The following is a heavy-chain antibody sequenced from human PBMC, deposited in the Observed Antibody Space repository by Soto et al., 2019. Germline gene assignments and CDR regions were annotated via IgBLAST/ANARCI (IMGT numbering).Heavy chain of an antibody. J-gene: IGHJ4*02. V-gene: IGHV3-23*01. Sequence: GGSLRLSCAASGFTFTFYAMSWVRQAPGKGLQWVSGITGSGDITYYADSVKDRFTISRDNSKNTLYLQMNSLRAEDTAVYYCAKEENSGGYKGFSFDFWGQGALVTVSS. D-gene: IGHD3-22*01. CDR3: AKEENSGGYKGFSFDF. CDR1: GFTFTFYA. CDR2: ITGSGDIT.